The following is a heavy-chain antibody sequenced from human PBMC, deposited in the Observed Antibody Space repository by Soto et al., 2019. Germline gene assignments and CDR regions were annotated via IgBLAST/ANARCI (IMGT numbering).Heavy chain of an antibody. CDR1: GFAFSSFA. J-gene: IGHJ4*02. Sequence: EVQLLESGGGLVQPGGSLRLSCAASGFAFSSFALNWVRQAPGKGLDWVSVISDSGATTYYSDSVKGRFTISRDNSKNMLYLEMNSLRANDTAIYYCAQDKGVRGATYLRYWGPGTLVTLSS. CDR3: AQDKGVRGATYLRY. D-gene: IGHD3-10*01. V-gene: IGHV3-23*01. CDR2: ISDSGATT.